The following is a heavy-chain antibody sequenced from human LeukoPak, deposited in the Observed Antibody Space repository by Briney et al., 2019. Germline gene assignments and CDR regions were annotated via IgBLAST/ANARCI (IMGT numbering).Heavy chain of an antibody. J-gene: IGHJ4*01. V-gene: IGHV3-74*01. CDR1: GFTFSSYW. CDR2: INTDDSST. Sequence: GGSLRLSCAVSGFTFSSYWMHWVRQAPGKGLVWVSRINTDDSSTSYADSVKGRFTISRDNAKNTLFLQMYSLRADDTVVYFCSRGREYISNWNPFDFWGHGTLVTVSS. CDR3: SRGREYISNWNPFDF. D-gene: IGHD6-13*01.